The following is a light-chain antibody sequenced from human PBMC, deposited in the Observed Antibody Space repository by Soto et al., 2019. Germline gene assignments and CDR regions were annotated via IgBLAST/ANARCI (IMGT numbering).Light chain of an antibody. Sequence: QSVLTQPASVSGSPGQSITVSCAGTSSDVGGYNLVSWYQQHPGKAPKLIIYEGTERPSGISPRFSGSKSGNTASLTVSGLQAEDEADYYCSSYAGSNNSYVFGTGTKVTV. J-gene: IGLJ1*01. CDR3: SSYAGSNNSYV. CDR1: SSDVGGYNL. V-gene: IGLV2-14*02. CDR2: EGT.